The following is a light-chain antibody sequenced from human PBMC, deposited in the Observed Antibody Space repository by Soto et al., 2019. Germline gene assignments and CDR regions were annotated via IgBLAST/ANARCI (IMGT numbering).Light chain of an antibody. J-gene: IGLJ1*01. CDR1: SREVGGYNY. Sequence: SVLTQPASVSGSPGQSITISCTGTSREVGGYNYVSWYQQHPGKAPKFMIYDVSNRPSGVSTRFSGSKSGNTASLTISGLQAEDEADYYCNSYTTSNTRQIVFGTGTRSPS. CDR2: DVS. V-gene: IGLV2-14*01. CDR3: NSYTTSNTRQIV.